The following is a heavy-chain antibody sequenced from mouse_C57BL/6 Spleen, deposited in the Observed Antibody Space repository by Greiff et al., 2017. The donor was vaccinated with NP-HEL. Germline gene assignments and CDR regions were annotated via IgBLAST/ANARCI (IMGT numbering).Heavy chain of an antibody. D-gene: IGHD3-2*02. CDR1: GYTFTDYY. J-gene: IGHJ3*01. CDR2: INPYNGGT. V-gene: IGHV1-19*01. CDR3: ARGGTAQAEGFAY. Sequence: EVQLQQSGPVLVKPGASVKMSCKASGYTFTDYYMNWVKQSHGKSLEWIGVINPYNGGTSYNQKFKGKATLTVDKSSSTAYMELNSLTSEDSAVYYCARGGTAQAEGFAYWGQGTLVTVSA.